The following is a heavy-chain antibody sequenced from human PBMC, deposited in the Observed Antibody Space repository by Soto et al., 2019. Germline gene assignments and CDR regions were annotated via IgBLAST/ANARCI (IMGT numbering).Heavy chain of an antibody. CDR1: SGSIDTTNW. Sequence: QVQLQESGPGLVKPSGTLSLTCAVSSGSIDTTNWWSWVRQPPGHGLEWIGEIFHSGNTYYNPSLASRVTISVDTSKNQFSLNLRSVTAADTAVYYCARRTWGMDVWGQGTTVTVSS. CDR3: ARRTWGMDV. J-gene: IGHJ6*02. CDR2: IFHSGNT. V-gene: IGHV4-4*02. D-gene: IGHD2-8*01.